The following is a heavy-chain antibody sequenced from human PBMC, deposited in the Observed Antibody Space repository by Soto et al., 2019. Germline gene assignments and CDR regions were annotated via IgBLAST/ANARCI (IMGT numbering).Heavy chain of an antibody. CDR2: ITGSGGST. CDR3: AKMLYSFGRRRRYLDL. V-gene: IGHV3-23*01. Sequence: GGSLKLSCAAPGFTFSSYAMSLFRQAPGKGLEWVSAITGSGGSTYYADSVKGRFTISRDDSKNTLYLQLNSLRAEDTAVYYCAKMLYSFGRRRRYLDLWRRGTVLTVSS. D-gene: IGHD5-18*01. J-gene: IGHJ2*01. CDR1: GFTFSSYA.